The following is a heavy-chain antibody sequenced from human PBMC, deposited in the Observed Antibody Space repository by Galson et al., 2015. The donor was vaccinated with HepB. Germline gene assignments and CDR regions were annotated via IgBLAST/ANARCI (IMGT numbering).Heavy chain of an antibody. J-gene: IGHJ4*02. CDR2: MSYDGNNE. V-gene: IGHV3-30*04. D-gene: IGHD2-21*02. CDR1: GFTFTTYP. CDR3: ARTGSAILSPFDF. Sequence: SLRLSCAASGFTFTTYPIHWVRQAPGKGLEWVALMSYDGNNEYYADSVKGRFSISRDTSKNTLFLQMNSLRPDDMAVYYCARTGSAILSPFDFWGQGTLVTVSS.